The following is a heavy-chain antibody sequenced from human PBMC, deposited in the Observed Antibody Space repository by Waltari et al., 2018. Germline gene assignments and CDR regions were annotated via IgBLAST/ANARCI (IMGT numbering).Heavy chain of an antibody. CDR3: ARGGETTIFGVVTTEVAFDI. J-gene: IGHJ3*02. CDR2: IIPIFGTA. Sequence: QVQLVQSGAEVKKPGSSVKVSCKASGGTFSSYAISWVRPAPGPGLEWMGGIIPIFGTANYAQKFQGRVTITTDESTSTAYMELSSLRSEDTAVYYCARGGETTIFGVVTTEVAFDIWGQGTMVTVSS. CDR1: GGTFSSYA. V-gene: IGHV1-69*05. D-gene: IGHD3-3*01.